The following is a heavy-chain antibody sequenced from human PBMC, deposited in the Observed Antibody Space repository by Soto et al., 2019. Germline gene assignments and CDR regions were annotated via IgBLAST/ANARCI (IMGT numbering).Heavy chain of an antibody. D-gene: IGHD3-16*01. CDR2: TNQHGTII. CDR1: GFTFSNYW. J-gene: IGHJ4*02. V-gene: IGHV3-74*01. Sequence: EVQLVESGGGLVQPGGSLRLSCEASGFTFSNYWFHWVRQAPGKGLVWVSRTNQHGTIIDYADFAKGRFTISRDNAKNRVYRKMNSRSAEDTAVYYCKRGRGGGGGFWGQGTLVTVSS. CDR3: KRGRGGGGGF.